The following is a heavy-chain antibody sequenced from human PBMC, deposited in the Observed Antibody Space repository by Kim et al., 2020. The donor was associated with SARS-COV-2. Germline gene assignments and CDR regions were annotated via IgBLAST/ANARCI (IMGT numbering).Heavy chain of an antibody. CDR2: IIPMVGIP. CDR3: ARPAGGFGDRLEY. J-gene: IGHJ4*02. V-gene: IGHV1-69*02. D-gene: IGHD3-10*01. Sequence: SVKVSCKVFGETFSSYNINWVRQAPGQGLEWMGRIIPMVGIPDDAQKFQGRVTITADRSTSTAYMDVSSLTSEDTAVYYCARPAGGFGDRLEYWGLGT. CDR1: GETFSSYN.